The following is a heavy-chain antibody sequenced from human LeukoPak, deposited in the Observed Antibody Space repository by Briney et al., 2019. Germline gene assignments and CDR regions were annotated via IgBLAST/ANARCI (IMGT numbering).Heavy chain of an antibody. CDR2: ISSSSSYI. CDR1: GFTFSSYS. J-gene: IGHJ4*02. CDR3: ARHLDTGSYWTYYFDY. V-gene: IGHV3-21*01. D-gene: IGHD1-26*01. Sequence: GGSLRLSCAASGFTFSSYSMNWVRQAPGKGLEWVSSISSSSSYIYYADSVKGRFTISRGNAKNSLYLQMNSLRAEDTAVYYCARHLDTGSYWTYYFDYWGQGTLVTVSS.